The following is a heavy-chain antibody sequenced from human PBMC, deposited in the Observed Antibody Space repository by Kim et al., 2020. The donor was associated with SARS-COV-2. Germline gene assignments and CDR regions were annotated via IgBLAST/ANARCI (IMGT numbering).Heavy chain of an antibody. CDR1: GGSISSYY. CDR3: SRGRYSSSWYYFDY. D-gene: IGHD6-13*01. J-gene: IGHJ4*02. Sequence: SETLSLTCTVSGGSISSYYWSWIRQPPGKGLEWIGYIYYSGSTNYNPSLKSRVTISVDTSKNQFSLKLSSVTAADTAVYYCSRGRYSSSWYYFDYLGQGT. CDR2: IYYSGST. V-gene: IGHV4-59*01.